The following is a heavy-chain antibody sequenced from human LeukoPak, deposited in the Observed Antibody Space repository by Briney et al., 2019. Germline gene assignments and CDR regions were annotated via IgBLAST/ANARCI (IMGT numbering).Heavy chain of an antibody. Sequence: ASVKVSCKASGYTFTSYYMHWVRQAPGQGLEWMGIINPSGGSTSYAQKFQGRVTMTRDMSTSTVYMELSSLRSEDTAVYYCARASYSSSWYVGSVTFYYWGQGTLVIISS. D-gene: IGHD6-13*01. J-gene: IGHJ4*02. CDR3: ARASYSSSWYVGSVTFYY. V-gene: IGHV1-46*01. CDR2: INPSGGST. CDR1: GYTFTSYY.